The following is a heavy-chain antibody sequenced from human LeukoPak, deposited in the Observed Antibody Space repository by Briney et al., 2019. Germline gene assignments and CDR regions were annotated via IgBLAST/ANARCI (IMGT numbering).Heavy chain of an antibody. V-gene: IGHV3-48*03. D-gene: IGHD6-13*01. CDR2: ISRTGNSI. Sequence: GGSLRLSSAASGXTLSSYEMNWVRLAPGKGLEWISYISRTGNSIYYADSVKGRFTISRDSAKNSLYLQMNSLRAEDTAVYYCARGPYSSNWYVDYWGQGTLVTVAS. J-gene: IGHJ4*02. CDR1: GXTLSSYE. CDR3: ARGPYSSNWYVDY.